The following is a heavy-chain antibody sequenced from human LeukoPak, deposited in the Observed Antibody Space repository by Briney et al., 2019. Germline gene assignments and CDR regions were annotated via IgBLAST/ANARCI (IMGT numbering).Heavy chain of an antibody. CDR1: GFTFSSYS. CDR2: ISSSSSTI. Sequence: GGSLRLSCAASGFTFSSYSMNWVRQAPGKGLEWVSYISSSSSTIYYADSVKGRFTISRDNAKNSLYLQMNSLRAEDTAVYYCARDHGPLDGAARLRPHYNWFDPWGQGTLVTVSS. V-gene: IGHV3-48*01. CDR3: ARDHGPLDGAARLRPHYNWFDP. D-gene: IGHD6-6*01. J-gene: IGHJ5*02.